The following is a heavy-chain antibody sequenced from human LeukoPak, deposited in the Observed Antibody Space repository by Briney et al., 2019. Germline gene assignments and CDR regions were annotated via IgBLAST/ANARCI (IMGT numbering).Heavy chain of an antibody. CDR3: ARDRLGDSVVPAAMPWYYYGMDV. V-gene: IGHV3-7*03. CDR2: IKQDGSEK. CDR1: GFTFSSYW. D-gene: IGHD2-2*01. Sequence: GGSLRLSCAASGFTFSSYWMSWVRQAPGKGLEWVANIKQDGSEKYYVDSVKGRFTISRGNAKNSLYLQMNSLRAEDTAVYYCARDRLGDSVVPAAMPWYYYGMDVWGKGTTVTVSS. J-gene: IGHJ6*04.